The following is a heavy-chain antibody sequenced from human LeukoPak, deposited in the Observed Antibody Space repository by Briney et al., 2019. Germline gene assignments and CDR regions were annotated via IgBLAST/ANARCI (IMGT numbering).Heavy chain of an antibody. D-gene: IGHD6-13*01. Sequence: SETLSLTCTVSGGSISSYYWSWIRQPPGKGLEWIGYIYYSGSTNYNPSLKSRVTISVDTSKNQFSLKLSSVTAADTAVYYCAGVSGGYSSIWSYYFDYWGQGTLVTVSS. V-gene: IGHV4-59*01. CDR1: GGSISSYY. CDR2: IYYSGST. J-gene: IGHJ4*02. CDR3: AGVSGGYSSIWSYYFDY.